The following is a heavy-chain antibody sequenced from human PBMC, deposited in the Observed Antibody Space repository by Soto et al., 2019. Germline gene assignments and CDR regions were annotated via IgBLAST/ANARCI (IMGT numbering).Heavy chain of an antibody. CDR1: GFTFISYA. J-gene: IGHJ4*02. V-gene: IGHV3-23*01. Sequence: GGSLRLSCAASGFTFISYAMSWVRQAPGKGLEWVSAISGSGGSTYYADSVKGRFTISRDNSKNTLYLQMNSLRAEVTAVYYCAKGDSEWELLYDYWGQGTLVTVSS. CDR3: AKGDSEWELLYDY. D-gene: IGHD1-26*01. CDR2: ISGSGGST.